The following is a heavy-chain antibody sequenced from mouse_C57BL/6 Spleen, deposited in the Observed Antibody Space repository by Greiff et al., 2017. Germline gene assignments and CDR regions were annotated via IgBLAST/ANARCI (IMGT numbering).Heavy chain of an antibody. D-gene: IGHD1-1*01. Sequence: VQLKQSVAELVRPGASVKLSCTASGFNIKNTYMHWVKQRPEQGLEWIGRIDPANGNTKYAPKFQGKATITADTSSNTAYLQLSSLTSEDTAIYYGARTYGSSHWYFDVWGTGTTGTVSS. J-gene: IGHJ1*03. CDR1: GFNIKNTY. CDR2: IDPANGNT. CDR3: ARTYGSSHWYFDV. V-gene: IGHV14-3*01.